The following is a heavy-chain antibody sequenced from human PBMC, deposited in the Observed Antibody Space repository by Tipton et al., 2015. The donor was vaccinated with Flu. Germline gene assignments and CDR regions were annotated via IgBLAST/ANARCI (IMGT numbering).Heavy chain of an antibody. J-gene: IGHJ5*02. CDR1: GGSISSYY. Sequence: TLSLTCSVSGGSISSYYWSWIRQPPGKGLEWIGYVFYTGSTDYNPSPQSRVTISVDTSKNQFSLELISVTAADTAVYYCARMQGGYYGSESYDTWGQGMLVTVSS. CDR2: VFYTGST. D-gene: IGHD3-10*01. CDR3: ARMQGGYYGSESYDT. V-gene: IGHV4-59*01.